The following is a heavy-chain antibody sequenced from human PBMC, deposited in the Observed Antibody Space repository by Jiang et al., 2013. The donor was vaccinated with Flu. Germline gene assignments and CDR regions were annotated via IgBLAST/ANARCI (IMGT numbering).Heavy chain of an antibody. CDR1: GGSFSGYY. D-gene: IGHD3-22*01. V-gene: IGHV4-34*01. CDR3: ARSKGYYYDSSGYYEDY. J-gene: IGHJ4*02. CDR2: INHSGST. Sequence: GSGLVKPSETLSLTCAVYGGSFSGYYWSWIRQPPGKGLEWIGEINHSGSTNYNPSLKSRVTISVDTSKNQFSLKLSSVTAADTAVYYCARSKGYYYDSSGYYEDYWGQGTLVTVSS.